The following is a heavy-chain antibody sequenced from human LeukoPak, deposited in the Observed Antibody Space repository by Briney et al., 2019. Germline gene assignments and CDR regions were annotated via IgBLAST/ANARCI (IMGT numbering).Heavy chain of an antibody. Sequence: GGSLRLSCAASGFTFSTYWMTWVRQAPGKGLEWVANIKEDGSDKYYVDSVKGRFTISRDNAKNSLYLQMNSLRAEDTAVYYCAKDGRYSSSSSFDYWGQGTLVTVSS. CDR1: GFTFSTYW. J-gene: IGHJ4*02. CDR2: IKEDGSDK. CDR3: AKDGRYSSSSSFDY. V-gene: IGHV3-7*03. D-gene: IGHD6-6*01.